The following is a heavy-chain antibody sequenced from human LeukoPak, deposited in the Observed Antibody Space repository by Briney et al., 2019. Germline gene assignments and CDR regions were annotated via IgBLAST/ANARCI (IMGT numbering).Heavy chain of an antibody. Sequence: GGSLRLSCAASGFTFSDYYMSWVRQAPGRGLEWISFFSSGDTNIKYADSVKGRFTISRDNAKNSLCLQINRLRAEDTAVYFCAREIHSTGYYYAGGYMDVWGEGTTVIVSS. CDR3: AREIHSTGYYYAGGYMDV. CDR1: GFTFSDYY. J-gene: IGHJ6*03. V-gene: IGHV3-11*04. CDR2: FSSGDTNI. D-gene: IGHD3-22*01.